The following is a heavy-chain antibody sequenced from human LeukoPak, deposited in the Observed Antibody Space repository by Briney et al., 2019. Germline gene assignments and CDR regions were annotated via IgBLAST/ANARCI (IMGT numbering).Heavy chain of an antibody. Sequence: GASVKVSCKASGFTFTSSAMQWVRQARGQRLEWIGWIVVCSGNTNYAQKFQERVTITRDMSTSTAYMELSSLRSEDTAVYYCAAGHEKLCYYGMDVWGQGTTVTVSS. D-gene: IGHD3-10*01. CDR2: IVVCSGNT. CDR1: GFTFTSSA. CDR3: AAGHEKLCYYGMDV. V-gene: IGHV1-58*02. J-gene: IGHJ6*02.